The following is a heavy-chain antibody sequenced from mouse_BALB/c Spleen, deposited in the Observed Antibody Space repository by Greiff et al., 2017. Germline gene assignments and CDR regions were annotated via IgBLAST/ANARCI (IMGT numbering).Heavy chain of an antibody. CDR3: AREVGRAFDY. D-gene: IGHD3-1*01. J-gene: IGHJ2*01. V-gene: IGHV5-17*02. CDR2: ISSGSSTI. Sequence: DVQLVESGGGLVQPGGSRKLSCAASGFTFSSFGMHWVRQAPEKGLEWVAYISSGSSTIYYADTVKGRFTISRDNPKNTLFLQMTSLRSEDTAMYYCAREVGRAFDYWGQGTTLTVSS. CDR1: GFTFSSFG.